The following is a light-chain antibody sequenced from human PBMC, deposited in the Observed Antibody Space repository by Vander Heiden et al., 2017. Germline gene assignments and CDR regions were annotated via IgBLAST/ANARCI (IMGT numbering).Light chain of an antibody. CDR2: QAS. Sequence: IQMAQSPSTLSASVGDRVTLTCRASETIITWLAWYQQKPGKVPKLLIYQASTLESGVSSRFSGSGSGTAFTLTITNLQPNDSATYYCQQDYNYPLTFGGGTKVEI. CDR3: QQDYNYPLT. V-gene: IGKV1-5*03. J-gene: IGKJ4*01. CDR1: ETIITW.